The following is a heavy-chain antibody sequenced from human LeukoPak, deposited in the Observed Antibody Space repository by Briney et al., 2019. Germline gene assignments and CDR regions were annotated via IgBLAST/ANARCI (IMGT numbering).Heavy chain of an antibody. J-gene: IGHJ4*02. CDR3: ARTVAVAGRGFDY. D-gene: IGHD6-19*01. V-gene: IGHV4-59*08. CDR2: IYYSGNT. Sequence: SETLSLTCTVSGGSISSYYWSWIRQPPGKGLEWIGYIYYSGNTNYNPSLKSRVTISVDTSKNQFSLKLSSVTAADTAVYYCARTVAVAGRGFDYWGQGTLVTVSS. CDR1: GGSISSYY.